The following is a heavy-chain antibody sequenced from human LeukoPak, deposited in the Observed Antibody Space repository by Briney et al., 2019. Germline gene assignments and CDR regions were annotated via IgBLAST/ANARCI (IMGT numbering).Heavy chain of an antibody. Sequence: QTGGSLRVSCEASGFTFGSHAMYWVRQAPGKGLEWVAGIFGSGGSPHYADSVKGRFTISRDNSRNTVYLQINSLRADDTAVYYCGKTTVGYSSGQKPAWPVDYWGQGTLVTVSS. V-gene: IGHV3-23*01. J-gene: IGHJ4*02. CDR2: IFGSGGSP. CDR1: GFTFGSHA. D-gene: IGHD5-18*01. CDR3: GKTTVGYSSGQKPAWPVDY.